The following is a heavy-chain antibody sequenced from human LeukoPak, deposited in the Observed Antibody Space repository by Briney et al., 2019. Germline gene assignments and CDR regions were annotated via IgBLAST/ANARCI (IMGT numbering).Heavy chain of an antibody. V-gene: IGHV1-8*03. Sequence: ASVTVSCKASGYTFTSYDINWVRQAIGQGLEWMGWMSPNSGNTGYAQKFQGRVTISRNTSISTAYMELSSLRSEDTAVYYCARMERIGSDNWFDPWGQGTLVTVS. J-gene: IGHJ5*02. CDR1: GYTFTSYD. D-gene: IGHD1-1*01. CDR2: MSPNSGNT. CDR3: ARMERIGSDNWFDP.